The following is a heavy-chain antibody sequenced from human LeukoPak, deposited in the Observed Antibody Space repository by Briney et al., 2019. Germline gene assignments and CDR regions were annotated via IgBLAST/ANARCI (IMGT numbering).Heavy chain of an antibody. CDR1: GYTFTRYT. Sequence: ASVKVSCKASGYTFTRYTMHWVRQATGQGLEWMGWMNPNSGNTGYAQKFQGRVTLTRNTSISTAYMELSSLRSEDTAVYYCARVSFIYDSSGYYLYYYYGMDVWGQGTTVTVSS. CDR3: ARVSFIYDSSGYYLYYYYGMDV. V-gene: IGHV1-8*01. J-gene: IGHJ6*02. CDR2: MNPNSGNT. D-gene: IGHD3-22*01.